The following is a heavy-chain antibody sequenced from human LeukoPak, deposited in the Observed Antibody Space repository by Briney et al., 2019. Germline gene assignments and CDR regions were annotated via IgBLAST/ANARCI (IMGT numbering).Heavy chain of an antibody. Sequence: PSETLSLTCTVSGGSISSSSYYWDWIRQPPGKGLEWIGSIYYSGSTYYNPSLKSRVTISVDTSKNQFSLKLSSVTAADTAVYYCARVSLVRGAPDYYFDYWGQGTLVTVSS. D-gene: IGHD3-10*01. CDR1: GGSISSSSYY. V-gene: IGHV4-39*07. J-gene: IGHJ4*02. CDR3: ARVSLVRGAPDYYFDY. CDR2: IYYSGST.